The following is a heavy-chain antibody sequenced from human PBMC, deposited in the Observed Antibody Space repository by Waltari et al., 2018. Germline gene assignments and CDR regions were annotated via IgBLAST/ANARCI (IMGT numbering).Heavy chain of an antibody. D-gene: IGHD6-6*01. CDR1: GGSSGGYY. V-gene: IGHV4-34*01. CDR3: ATSKSAHPWTFDF. CDR2: INLIGNT. J-gene: IGHJ4*02. Sequence: QVQIQQWGAGLLKPLETLSLTCAVRGGSSGGYYWSWIRQTPGQGLEWLGEINLIGNTNYNPSLRGRVTISLDSARTQFSLGLTSVTAADTALYYCATSKSAHPWTFDFWGQGTLVTVSS.